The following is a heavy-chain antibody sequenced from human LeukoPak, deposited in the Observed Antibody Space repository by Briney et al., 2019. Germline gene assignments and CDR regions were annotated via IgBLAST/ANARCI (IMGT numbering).Heavy chain of an antibody. V-gene: IGHV3-7*03. Sequence: GGSLRLSCAASGFTFSSYAMHWVRQAPGKGLEWVASINSDGSEGYYADVVKGRFTISRDNAKNPLYLQINSLRAEDTAVYYCARSSYSSSSSVWGQGTMVTVSS. D-gene: IGHD6-6*01. CDR1: GFTFSSYA. CDR2: INSDGSEG. CDR3: ARSSYSSSSSV. J-gene: IGHJ3*01.